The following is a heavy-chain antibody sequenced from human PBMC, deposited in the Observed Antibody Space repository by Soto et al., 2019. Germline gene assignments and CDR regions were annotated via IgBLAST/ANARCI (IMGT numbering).Heavy chain of an antibody. J-gene: IGHJ3*01. V-gene: IGHV4-4*07. D-gene: IGHD3-22*01. CDR3: ARDYGYYDSSGYHLYEAFNV. Sequence: QVHLGESGPGLVKPSDTLSLTCSVSGGSMHSVYWSWIRQSADKGLEWIGRIYSSGSTKYNPSLGGRVTMSLDTSKNQFSLTLTSVTAADTAVYYCARDYGYYDSSGYHLYEAFNVWGQGTMVTVSS. CDR1: GGSMHSVY. CDR2: IYSSGST.